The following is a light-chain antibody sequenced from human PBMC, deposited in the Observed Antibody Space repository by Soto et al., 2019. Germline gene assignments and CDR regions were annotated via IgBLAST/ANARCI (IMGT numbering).Light chain of an antibody. V-gene: IGKV4-1*01. Sequence: DLGLTRTRDSLSMTVGESASRNCKKNQNVLYSSNKKNYLAWYQQKPGQPPKLLIYWASTRESGVPDRFSGSGSGTDFTLTMSSLRSRDSAVYDCQQYNTGPSYGQGTRLEIK. CDR1: QNVLYSSNKKNY. CDR2: WAS. J-gene: IGKJ5*01. CDR3: QQYNTGPS.